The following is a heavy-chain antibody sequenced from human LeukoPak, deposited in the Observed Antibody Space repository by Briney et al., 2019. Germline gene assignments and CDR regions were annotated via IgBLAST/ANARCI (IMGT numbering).Heavy chain of an antibody. CDR2: IIPIFGIA. J-gene: IGHJ4*02. D-gene: IGHD6-13*01. V-gene: IGHV1-69*04. CDR3: SRRAASMDY. CDR1: GGTFSSYA. Sequence: GASVKVSCKASGGTFSSYAISWVRQAPGQGLEWMGRIIPIFGIANYAQKFQGRVTITADKSTSTAYMELSSLRSEDTAVYYCSRRAASMDYWGQGTLVTVSS.